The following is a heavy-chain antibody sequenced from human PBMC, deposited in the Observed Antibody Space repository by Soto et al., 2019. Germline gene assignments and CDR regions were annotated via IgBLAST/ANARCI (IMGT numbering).Heavy chain of an antibody. CDR1: GYSFTSYG. D-gene: IGHD3-9*01. CDR2: ISAYNGNT. Sequence: ASVKVSCKASGYSFTSYGISWVRQAPGQGLEWMGWISAYNGNTNYAQKLQGRVTMTTDTSTSTAYMELRSLRSDDTAVYYCARGYSLTGYFKTSHFFDYWGQGTLVTVSS. CDR3: ARGYSLTGYFKTSHFFDY. V-gene: IGHV1-18*01. J-gene: IGHJ4*02.